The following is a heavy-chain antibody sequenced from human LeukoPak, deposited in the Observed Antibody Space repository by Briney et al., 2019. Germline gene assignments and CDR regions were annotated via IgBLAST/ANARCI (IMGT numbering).Heavy chain of an antibody. CDR1: GFTFDDSA. CDR3: AKGQVTGYYIGFDY. CDR2: ISWNSGSI. V-gene: IGHV3-9*01. D-gene: IGHD3-9*01. J-gene: IGHJ4*02. Sequence: PGRSLRLSCAASGFTFDDSAMHWVRHSPGKGLEWVSGISWNSGSIGYADSVKGRFTISRDNAKNSLYLQMNSLRAEDTALYYCAKGQVTGYYIGFDYWGQGTLVTVSS.